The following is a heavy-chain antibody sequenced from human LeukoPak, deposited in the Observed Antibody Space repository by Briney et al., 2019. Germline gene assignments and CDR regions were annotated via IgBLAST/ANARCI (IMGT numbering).Heavy chain of an antibody. CDR1: GYTFTGYY. Sequence: ASVKVSCKASGYTFTGYYMHWVRQAPGQGLEWMGWINPNSGGTNYAQKFQGRVTMTRNTSINAAYMELSSLRFEDTAVYYCARGKARITLIQAIDYWGQGTLVTVSS. V-gene: IGHV1-2*02. D-gene: IGHD3-22*01. J-gene: IGHJ4*02. CDR3: ARGKARITLIQAIDY. CDR2: INPNSGGT.